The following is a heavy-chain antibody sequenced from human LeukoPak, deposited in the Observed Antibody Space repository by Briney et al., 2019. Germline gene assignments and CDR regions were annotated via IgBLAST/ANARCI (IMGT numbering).Heavy chain of an antibody. Sequence: PGGSLRLSCAASGFTFSSYGMHWVRQAPGKGLEWVAFIRYDGSNKYYADSVKGRFTISRDNSKNTLYLQMNSLRAEDTAVYYCARDAGEWEQSVVDYWGQGTLVTVSS. V-gene: IGHV3-30*02. CDR3: ARDAGEWEQSVVDY. CDR2: IRYDGSNK. D-gene: IGHD1-26*01. CDR1: GFTFSSYG. J-gene: IGHJ4*02.